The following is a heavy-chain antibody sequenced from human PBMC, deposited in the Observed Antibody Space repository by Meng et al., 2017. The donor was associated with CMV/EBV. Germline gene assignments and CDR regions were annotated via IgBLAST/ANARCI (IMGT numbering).Heavy chain of an antibody. V-gene: IGHV3-30-3*01. CDR3: ARDGYSSSWYGPGYYYYYYGMDV. J-gene: IGHJ6*02. CDR2: ISYDGSNK. CDR1: GFTFSSYA. D-gene: IGHD6-13*01. Sequence: LTCAASGFTFSSYAMHWVRQAPGKGLEWVAVISYDGSNKYYADSVKGRFTISRDNSKNTLYLQMNSLRAEDTAVYYCARDGYSSSWYGPGYYYYYYGMDVWGQGTTVTVSS.